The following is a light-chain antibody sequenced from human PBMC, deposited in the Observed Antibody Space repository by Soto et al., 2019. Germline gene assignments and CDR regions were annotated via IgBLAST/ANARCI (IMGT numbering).Light chain of an antibody. CDR2: KAS. CDR3: QHYNSYSEE. J-gene: IGKJ1*01. V-gene: IGKV1-5*03. CDR1: QSISSW. Sequence: DIQMTQSPSTLSAFVGDRVTITFRASQSISSWLAWYQQKPGKAPKLLIYKASTLKSGVPSRFSGSGSGTEFTLTISSLQPDDFATYYCQHYNSYSEEFGQGTKVDIK.